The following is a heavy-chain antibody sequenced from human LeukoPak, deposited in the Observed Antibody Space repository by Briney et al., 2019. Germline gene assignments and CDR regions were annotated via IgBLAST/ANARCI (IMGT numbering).Heavy chain of an antibody. D-gene: IGHD2-21*02. CDR2: INSSSSNI. Sequence: GGSLRLSCAASGFTFSMFSMNWVRQAPGKGLEWISYINSSSSNIHYADSVKGRFTISRDNAKKSLYLQMSSLRAEDKALYFCVRDSYCGVDCYMLHVLWGQGTLVAVSS. V-gene: IGHV3-48*01. J-gene: IGHJ4*02. CDR3: VRDSYCGVDCYMLHVL. CDR1: GFTFSMFS.